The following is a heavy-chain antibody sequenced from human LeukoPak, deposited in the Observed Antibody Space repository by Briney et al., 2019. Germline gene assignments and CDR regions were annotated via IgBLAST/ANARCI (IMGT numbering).Heavy chain of an antibody. D-gene: IGHD3-22*01. V-gene: IGHV3-21*01. J-gene: IGHJ6*03. Sequence: GGSLRLSCAASGFTFSSYSMNWFLQAPGEGLQWVSSISSSSSYIYYAASVKGRFTISRDNAKNSLYLKMTSLRAEDTAVYYCARGSYDSSGYYYVKHYYYMDVWGKGTTVTVSS. CDR2: ISSSSSYI. CDR3: ARGSYDSSGYYYVKHYYYMDV. CDR1: GFTFSSYS.